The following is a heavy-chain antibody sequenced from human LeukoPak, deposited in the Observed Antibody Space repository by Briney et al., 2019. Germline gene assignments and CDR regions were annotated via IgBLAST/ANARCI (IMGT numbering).Heavy chain of an antibody. D-gene: IGHD5-24*01. CDR3: ARADNHFDC. J-gene: IGHJ4*02. V-gene: IGHV4-30-2*01. Sequence: PSETLSLTCTVSGGSISSYSWSWIRQPPGKGLEWIGYIYHSGSTYYNPSLKSRVTISLDRSKNQFSLKLSSVTAADTAVYHCARADNHFDCWGQGTLVTVSS. CDR2: IYHSGST. CDR1: GGSISSYS.